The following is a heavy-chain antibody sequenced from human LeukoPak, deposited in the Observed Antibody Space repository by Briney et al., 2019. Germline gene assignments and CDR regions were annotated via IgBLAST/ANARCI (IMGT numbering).Heavy chain of an antibody. D-gene: IGHD6-13*01. CDR2: IYHSGST. J-gene: IGHJ2*01. Sequence: SETLSLTCTVSGYSISSGYYWGWIRQPPGKGLEWIGSIYHSGSTYYNPSLKSRVTISVDTSKNQFSLKLSSVTAADTAVYYCAKGSKAKRIAAAGPHWYFDLWGRGTLVTVSS. CDR3: AKGSKAKRIAAAGPHWYFDL. CDR1: GYSISSGYY. V-gene: IGHV4-38-2*02.